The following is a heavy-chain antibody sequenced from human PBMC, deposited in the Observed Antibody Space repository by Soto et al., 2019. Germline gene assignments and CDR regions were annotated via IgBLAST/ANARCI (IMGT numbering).Heavy chain of an antibody. CDR3: ASQALDTAIFDY. J-gene: IGHJ4*02. CDR1: GGSISSSSYY. D-gene: IGHD5-18*01. V-gene: IGHV4-39*01. Sequence: SETLSLTCTVSGGSISSSSYYWGWIRQPPGKGLEWIGSIYYSGSTYYNPSLKSRVTISVDTSKNQFSLKLNSVTAADTCVYYCASQALDTAIFDYWGQGTPVTVSS. CDR2: IYYSGST.